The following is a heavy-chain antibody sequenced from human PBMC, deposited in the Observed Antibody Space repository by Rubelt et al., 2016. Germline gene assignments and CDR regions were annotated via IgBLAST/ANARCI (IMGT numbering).Heavy chain of an antibody. Sequence: QVQLVESGGGVVQSGGSLSLSCAGSGFIFSNYDMHWVRQAPGKGLEWVAVVSYDESDKNYADSVQGRFTISSDNYKKTVYLQMNSLRVEDTAMYYCTRDVWQSGGTSGYYRWDVWGQGTLVTVSS. CDR1: GFIFSNYD. D-gene: IGHD5-12*01. CDR3: TRDVWQSGGTSGYYRWDV. V-gene: IGHV3-30*03. J-gene: IGHJ4*02. CDR2: VSYDESDK.